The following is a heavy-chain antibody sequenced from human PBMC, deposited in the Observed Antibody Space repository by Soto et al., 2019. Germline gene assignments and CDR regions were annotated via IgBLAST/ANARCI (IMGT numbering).Heavy chain of an antibody. V-gene: IGHV4-30-4*01. D-gene: IGHD5-12*01. CDR2: IYYSGST. CDR3: DRVFFKGGAYDLNSDYGMDV. J-gene: IGHJ6*02. Sequence: SETLSLTCTVSGGSISSDDYYLRWSRQPPGKGLEWIGYIYYSGSTYYNPSLRSRIAISVDTSKNQFSLKLTSVTAADTAVYYCDRVFFKGGAYDLNSDYGMDVWRQGTRVTVSS. CDR1: GGSISSDDYY.